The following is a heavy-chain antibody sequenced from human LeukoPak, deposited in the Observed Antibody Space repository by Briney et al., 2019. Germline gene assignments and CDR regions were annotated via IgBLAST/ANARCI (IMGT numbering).Heavy chain of an antibody. J-gene: IGHJ4*02. CDR2: MSGSGDST. Sequence: PGGSLRLSCAASGFTFSDYAMSWVRQAPGQGLEWVSEMSGSGDSTFYADSVKGRFTISRENSKNTLYLQMNSLRAEDTAVYYCAKRAVAIAATSWFDYWGQGTLVTVSS. CDR3: AKRAVAIAATSWFDY. V-gene: IGHV3-23*01. CDR1: GFTFSDYA. D-gene: IGHD2-15*01.